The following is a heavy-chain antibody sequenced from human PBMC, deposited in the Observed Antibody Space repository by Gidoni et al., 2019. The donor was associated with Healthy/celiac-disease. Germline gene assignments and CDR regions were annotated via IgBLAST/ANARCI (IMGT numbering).Heavy chain of an antibody. CDR1: GFNFSSYW. V-gene: IGHV3-7*03. Sequence: EVQLVESGGGLVQPGGSLRLSCAASGFNFSSYWMSWVRQAPGKGLEWVANIKQDGSEKYYVDSEKGRFTISRDNAKNSLYLQMNSLRAEDTAVYYCARAGYCTNCVCYFFFDYWCLGTLVTVSS. CDR3: ARAGYCTNCVCYFFFDY. CDR2: IKQDGSEK. J-gene: IGHJ4*02. D-gene: IGHD2-8*01.